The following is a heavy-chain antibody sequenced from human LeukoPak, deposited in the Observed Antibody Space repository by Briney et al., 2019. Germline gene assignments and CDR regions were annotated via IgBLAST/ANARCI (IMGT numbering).Heavy chain of an antibody. V-gene: IGHV1-3*01. Sequence: ASVKVSCKASGYTFTSYAMHWVRQAPGPRLEWIGWSNVGNGNTKFLQKFQGRVTMTSDICASTDYMELSSLRSEDTAGYYCASAKYSDELGSGWSTYFDYWGRGTLVTVSS. CDR1: GYTFTSYA. CDR3: ASAKYSDELGSGWSTYFDY. CDR2: SNVGNGNT. J-gene: IGHJ4*02. D-gene: IGHD6-19*01.